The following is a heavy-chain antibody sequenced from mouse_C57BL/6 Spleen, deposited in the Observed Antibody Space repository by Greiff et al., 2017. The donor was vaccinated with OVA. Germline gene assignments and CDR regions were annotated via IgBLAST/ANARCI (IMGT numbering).Heavy chain of an antibody. Sequence: VQLKQSVAELVRPGASVKLSCTASGFNIKNTYMHWVKQRPEQGLEWIGRIDPANGNTKYAPKFQGKATITADTSSNTAYLQLSSLTSEDTAIYYCALTTVVTPYAMDYWGQGTSVTVSS. V-gene: IGHV14-3*01. CDR3: ALTTVVTPYAMDY. J-gene: IGHJ4*01. CDR2: IDPANGNT. CDR1: GFNIKNTY. D-gene: IGHD1-1*01.